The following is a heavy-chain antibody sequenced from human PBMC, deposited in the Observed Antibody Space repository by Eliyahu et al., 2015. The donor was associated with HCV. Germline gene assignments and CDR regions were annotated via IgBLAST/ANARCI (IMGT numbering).Heavy chain of an antibody. D-gene: IGHD6-19*01. V-gene: IGHV4-59*01. CDR1: GGPITTYS. J-gene: IGHJ5*02. CDR3: ASGGGGIAVAGTGGWFDP. Sequence: QVQLQESGPGLVKPSETLSLTCTVSGGPITTYSWSGIRQPPGKGLEWIGYIHXSGSTNYXPXLKXXVTISVDTSKNQFSLILXSVXAADTAVYYCASGGGGIAVAGTGGWFDPWGQGTLVTVSS. CDR2: IHXSGST.